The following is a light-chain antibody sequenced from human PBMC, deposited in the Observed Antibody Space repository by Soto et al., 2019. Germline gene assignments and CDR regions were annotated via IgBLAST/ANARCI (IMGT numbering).Light chain of an antibody. V-gene: IGKV3-20*01. Sequence: EIVMTKSPVTLSVSPAERATLSCRASQSVSSNLAWYQQKPGQAPRLLIYGASTRATGIPARFSGSGSGTDFTLTISRLEPEDFAVYYCQQYGSSPKTFGQGTKVDIK. CDR2: GAS. J-gene: IGKJ1*01. CDR3: QQYGSSPKT. CDR1: QSVSSN.